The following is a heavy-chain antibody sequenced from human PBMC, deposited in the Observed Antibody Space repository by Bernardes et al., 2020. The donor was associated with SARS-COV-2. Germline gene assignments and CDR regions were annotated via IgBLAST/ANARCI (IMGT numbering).Heavy chain of an antibody. J-gene: IGHJ4*02. CDR3: AAGGLGHYLYFEY. CDR2: ISATGGTT. Sequence: GWSLRLSCAASGFFFNTYGMTWFRQAPGGGLNWVSRISATGGTTFYADSVKGRFTISRDNSRNTLSLQLNSLRAEDTATYFCAAGGLGHYLYFEYWGQGALVTVSS. CDR1: GFFFNTYG. V-gene: IGHV3-23*01. D-gene: IGHD1-26*01.